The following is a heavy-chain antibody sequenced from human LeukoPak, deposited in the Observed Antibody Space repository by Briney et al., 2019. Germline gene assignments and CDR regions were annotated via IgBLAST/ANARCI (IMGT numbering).Heavy chain of an antibody. Sequence: GRSLRLSCAASGFTFSNYAMHWVRQAPGKGLEWVAVISDNGSNKYYGDSVKGRFTISRDNSKNTVYLQMNSLRAEDTAVYYCAKDRYSSGWYSDFDYWGQGTLVTVSS. CDR2: ISDNGSNK. J-gene: IGHJ4*02. D-gene: IGHD6-19*01. CDR1: GFTFSNYA. CDR3: AKDRYSSGWYSDFDY. V-gene: IGHV3-30*18.